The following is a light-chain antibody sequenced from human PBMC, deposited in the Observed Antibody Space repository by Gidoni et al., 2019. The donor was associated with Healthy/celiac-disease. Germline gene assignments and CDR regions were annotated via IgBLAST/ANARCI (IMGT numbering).Light chain of an antibody. CDR3: QQLIT. Sequence: DIQLTQSPSFLSASVGDRVTITCRASQGISSYLAWYQQKPGKAPKLLIYAASTLQSGVPSRFSGSGSGTEFTLTISSLQPEDFATYYWQQLITFGGGTKVEIK. J-gene: IGKJ4*01. CDR2: AAS. V-gene: IGKV1-9*01. CDR1: QGISSY.